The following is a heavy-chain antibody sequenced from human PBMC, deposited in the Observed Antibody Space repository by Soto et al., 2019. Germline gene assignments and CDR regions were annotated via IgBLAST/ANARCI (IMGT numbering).Heavy chain of an antibody. CDR2: IYYSGST. CDR1: GGSISSGGYY. CDR3: ARSRVPEGSGDQRRVRSGFDP. V-gene: IGHV4-31*03. Sequence: SETLSLTCTVSGGSISSGGYYWSWIRQHPGKGLEWIGYIYYSGSTYYNPSLKSRVTISVDTSKNQFSLKLSSVTAADTAVYYCARSRVPEGSGDQRRVRSGFDPWGQGTLVTVSS. D-gene: IGHD2-15*01. J-gene: IGHJ5*02.